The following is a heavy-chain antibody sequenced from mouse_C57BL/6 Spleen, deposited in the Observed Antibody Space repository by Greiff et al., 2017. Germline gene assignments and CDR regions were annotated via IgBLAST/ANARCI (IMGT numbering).Heavy chain of an antibody. D-gene: IGHD2-4*01. V-gene: IGHV1-18*01. J-gene: IGHJ2*01. Sequence: EVQLQQSGPELVKPGASVMIPCKASGYTFTDYNMDWVKQSHGKSLEWIGDINPNNGGTIYNQKIKGKATLTVDKSSSTAYMELRSLTSEDTAVYYCARGYYDYDGGFDYWGQGTTLTVSS. CDR3: ARGYYDYDGGFDY. CDR2: INPNNGGT. CDR1: GYTFTDYN.